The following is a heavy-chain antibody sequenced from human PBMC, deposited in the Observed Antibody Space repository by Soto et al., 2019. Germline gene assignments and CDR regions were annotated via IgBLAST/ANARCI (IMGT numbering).Heavy chain of an antibody. CDR2: INPSGGST. J-gene: IGHJ4*02. CDR3: ASTPSYYHDSSGYFFDY. Sequence: GASVKVSCKASGYTFTSYYMHWVRQAPGQGLEWMGIINPSGGSTSYAQKFQGRVTMTRDTSTSTVYMELSSLRSEDTAVYYCASTPSYYHDSSGYFFDYWGQGTLVTVSS. CDR1: GYTFTSYY. V-gene: IGHV1-46*01. D-gene: IGHD3-22*01.